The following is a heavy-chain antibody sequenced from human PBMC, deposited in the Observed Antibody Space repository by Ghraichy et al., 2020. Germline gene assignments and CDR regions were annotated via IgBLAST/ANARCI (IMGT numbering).Heavy chain of an antibody. CDR1: GFSFGDYD. Sequence: GGSLRLSCVLSGFSFGDYDMHWVRQATGRGLEWVSSIGTLGDTYYPGSVVGRFTISRENATDSLYLQMNSLRAGDTAVYYCARGLQGYCNYTNCPFDQWGQGTLVTVSS. D-gene: IGHD2-2*01. J-gene: IGHJ4*02. CDR3: ARGLQGYCNYTNCPFDQ. CDR2: IGTLGDT. V-gene: IGHV3-13*01.